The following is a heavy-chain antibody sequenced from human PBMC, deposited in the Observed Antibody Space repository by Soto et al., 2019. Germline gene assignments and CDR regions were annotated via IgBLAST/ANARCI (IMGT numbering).Heavy chain of an antibody. J-gene: IGHJ6*02. CDR3: ARLDGNDYDSSGYYYYYYGMDV. D-gene: IGHD3-22*01. V-gene: IGHV3-11*01. CDR2: ISSSGSTI. CDR1: GFTFSDYY. Sequence: QVQLVESGGGLVKPGGSLRLSCAASGFTFSDYYMSWIRQAPGKGLEWVSYISSSGSTIYYADSVKGRLTISRDNAKXXQNLQMNSLRAEDTAVYYCARLDGNDYDSSGYYYYYYGMDVWGQGTTVTVSS.